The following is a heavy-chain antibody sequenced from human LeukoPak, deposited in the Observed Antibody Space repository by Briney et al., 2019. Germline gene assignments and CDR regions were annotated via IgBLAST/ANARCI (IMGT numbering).Heavy chain of an antibody. V-gene: IGHV3-66*02. Sequence: PGGSLRLSCAASGFTIDNTYMSWVRQAPGKGLEWVSVIYSGGSTYYADSVKGRFTNSRDNSKNTLYLQMNSLRAEDTAVYYCARDRLTGYYPSWYMDVWGKGTTVTVSS. D-gene: IGHD3-9*01. CDR2: IYSGGST. J-gene: IGHJ6*03. CDR3: ARDRLTGYYPSWYMDV. CDR1: GFTIDNTY.